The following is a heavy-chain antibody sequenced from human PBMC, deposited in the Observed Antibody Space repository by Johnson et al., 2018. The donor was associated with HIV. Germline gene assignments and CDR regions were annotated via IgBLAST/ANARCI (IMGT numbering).Heavy chain of an antibody. Sequence: VQLVESGGGLVKPGGSLRLSCAASGFSFSDYYMRWIRQAPGKGLEWVSVISSGGVTYYIDSVKGRFTISRDSSKNTLYLQMNSLRAEDTAVYYCVREGSEWLAGENTFDIWGQGTMVTVSS. CDR1: GFSFSDYY. CDR3: VREGSEWLAGENTFDI. D-gene: IGHD6-19*01. CDR2: ISSGGVT. V-gene: IGHV3-66*01. J-gene: IGHJ3*02.